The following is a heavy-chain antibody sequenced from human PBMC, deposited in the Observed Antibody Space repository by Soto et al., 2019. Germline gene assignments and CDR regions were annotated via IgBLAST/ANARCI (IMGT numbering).Heavy chain of an antibody. CDR1: GVTFSSYG. V-gene: IGHV3-33*01. J-gene: IGHJ5*02. Sequence: HPGGSLRLSCAASGVTFSSYGMHWVRQAPGKGLEWVAVIWYDGSNKYYADSVKGRFTISRDNSKNTLYLQMNSLRAEDTAVYYCARDGTEWDLDALGYCSGGSCYSNWFDPWGQGTLVTVSS. CDR2: IWYDGSNK. D-gene: IGHD2-15*01. CDR3: ARDGTEWDLDALGYCSGGSCYSNWFDP.